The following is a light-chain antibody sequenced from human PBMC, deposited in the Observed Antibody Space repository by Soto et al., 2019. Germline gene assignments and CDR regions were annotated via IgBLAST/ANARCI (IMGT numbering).Light chain of an antibody. J-gene: IGKJ2*01. CDR1: QRVSSN. V-gene: IGKV3-15*01. CDR2: GAS. CDR3: QQYKNWPPYT. Sequence: EIVLTQSPATLSVSPGEQATLSCRASQRVSSNLAWYQQKPGQAPRLLMYGASTRATGISARFSGSGSGTEFTLTFRSLQSEDFAVYYCQQYKNWPPYTFGQGTKVDIK.